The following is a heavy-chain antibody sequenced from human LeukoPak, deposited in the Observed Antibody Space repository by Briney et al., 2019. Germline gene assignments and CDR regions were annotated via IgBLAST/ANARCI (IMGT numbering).Heavy chain of an antibody. CDR2: IYHSGST. Sequence: SETLSLTCTVSGYSISSGYYWGWIRQPPGKGLEWIGSIYHSGSTYYNPSLKSRVTISVDTSKNQFSLKLSSVTAADTAVYYCAREASTGYCSSTSCSSFDYWGQGTLVTVSS. CDR3: AREASTGYCSSTSCSSFDY. V-gene: IGHV4-38-2*02. D-gene: IGHD2-2*01. J-gene: IGHJ4*02. CDR1: GYSISSGYY.